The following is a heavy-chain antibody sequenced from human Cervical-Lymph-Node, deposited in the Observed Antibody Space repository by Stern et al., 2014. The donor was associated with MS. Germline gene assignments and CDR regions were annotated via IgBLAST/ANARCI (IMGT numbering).Heavy chain of an antibody. CDR1: GFTFNSYG. Sequence: VQLVESGGGVVQPGRSLTLSCAASGFTFNSYGMHWVRQAPGKGLEWVAVISYDGSNKSSVDSVKGRFTISRDNSKNTLYLQMNSLRAEDPAVYYCAKGRGAGDYYGMDVWGQGTTVTVSS. CDR2: ISYDGSNK. V-gene: IGHV3-30*18. CDR3: AKGRGAGDYYGMDV. J-gene: IGHJ6*02. D-gene: IGHD6-19*01.